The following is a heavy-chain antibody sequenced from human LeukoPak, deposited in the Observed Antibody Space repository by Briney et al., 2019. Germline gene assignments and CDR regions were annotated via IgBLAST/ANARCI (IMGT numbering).Heavy chain of an antibody. D-gene: IGHD3-16*02. CDR1: GGSFSGYY. J-gene: IGHJ4*02. CDR3: ARGAYDYVRGSYRVDY. CDR2: INHSGST. V-gene: IGHV4-34*01. Sequence: PSETLSLTCAVYGGSFSGYYWSWIRQPPGKGLEWIGEINHSGSTNYNPSLKSRVTISVDTSKNQFSLKLSSVTAADTAVYYCARGAYDYVRGSYRVDYWGQGTLVTVSS.